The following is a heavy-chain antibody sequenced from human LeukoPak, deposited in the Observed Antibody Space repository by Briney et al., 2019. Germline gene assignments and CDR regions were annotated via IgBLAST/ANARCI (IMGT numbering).Heavy chain of an antibody. Sequence: PSETLSLTCAVYGGSFSGYYWSWIRQPPGKGLEWIGEINHSGSTNYNPSLKSRVTISVDTSKNQFSLKLSSVTAADTAVYYCARGRYCSSTSCYSFGHTKPFDPWGQGTLVTVSS. V-gene: IGHV4-34*01. CDR3: ARGRYCSSTSCYSFGHTKPFDP. CDR1: GGSFSGYY. J-gene: IGHJ5*02. CDR2: INHSGST. D-gene: IGHD2-2*02.